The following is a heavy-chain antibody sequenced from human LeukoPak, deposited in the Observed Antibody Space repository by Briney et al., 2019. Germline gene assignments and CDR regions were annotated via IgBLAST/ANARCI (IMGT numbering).Heavy chain of an antibody. CDR1: GGSISSYY. J-gene: IGHJ4*02. D-gene: IGHD2-21*01. Sequence: SETLSLTCTVSGGSISSYYWSWIRQPPGKGLEWIGSIYHSGSTYYNPSLKSRVTISVDTSKNQFSLKLSSVTAADTAVYYCARGVVIAPQTFDYWGQGTLVTVSS. CDR2: IYHSGST. V-gene: IGHV4-59*01. CDR3: ARGVVIAPQTFDY.